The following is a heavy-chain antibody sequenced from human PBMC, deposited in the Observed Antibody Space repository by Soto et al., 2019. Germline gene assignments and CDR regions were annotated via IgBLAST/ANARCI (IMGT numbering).Heavy chain of an antibody. J-gene: IGHJ4*02. Sequence: QVQLVQSGAEVKKPGASVKVSCKASGYTFTSYDINWVRQATGQGLEWMGWMNPNSGNTGYAQKFQGRVTMTRNTSISTAYMELSSLRSEDTAVYYCARGEYCRGGSCYFPSSDYWGQGTLVTVSS. CDR2: MNPNSGNT. D-gene: IGHD2-15*01. V-gene: IGHV1-8*01. CDR1: GYTFTSYD. CDR3: ARGEYCRGGSCYFPSSDY.